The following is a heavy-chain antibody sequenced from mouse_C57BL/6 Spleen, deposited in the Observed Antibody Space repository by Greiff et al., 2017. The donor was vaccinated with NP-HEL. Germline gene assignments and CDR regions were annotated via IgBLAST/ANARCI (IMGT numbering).Heavy chain of an antibody. CDR1: GFTFSSYG. CDR3: ARQDYYGSSPVYFDY. Sequence: EVKLVESGGDLVKPGGSLKLSCAASGFTFSSYGMSWVRQTPDKRLEWVATISSGGSYTYYPDSVKGRFTISRDNAKNTLYLQMSSLKSEDTAMYYCARQDYYGSSPVYFDYWGQGTTLTVSS. CDR2: ISSGGSYT. V-gene: IGHV5-6*01. D-gene: IGHD1-1*01. J-gene: IGHJ2*01.